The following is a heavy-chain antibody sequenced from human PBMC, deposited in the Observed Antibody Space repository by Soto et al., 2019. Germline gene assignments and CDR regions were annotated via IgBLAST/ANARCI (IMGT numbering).Heavy chain of an antibody. CDR1: GGSISSGGYY. Sequence: SETLSLTCTVSGGSISSGGYYWSWIRQHPGKGLEWIGYIYYSGSTYYNPSLKSRVTISVDTSKNQFSLKLCSVTAADTAVYYCARKREDKVAASYNAFDIWGQGTMVTVSS. V-gene: IGHV4-31*03. CDR2: IYYSGST. J-gene: IGHJ3*02. D-gene: IGHD2-15*01. CDR3: ARKREDKVAASYNAFDI.